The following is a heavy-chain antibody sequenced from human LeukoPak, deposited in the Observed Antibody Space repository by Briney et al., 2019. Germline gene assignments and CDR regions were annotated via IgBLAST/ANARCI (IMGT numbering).Heavy chain of an antibody. CDR1: GFTSSSYA. CDR2: ISGSGDST. V-gene: IGHV3-23*01. J-gene: IGHJ4*02. Sequence: GGSLRLSCAASGFTSSSYAMSWVRQAPGKGLEWVSGISGSGDSTYYGDPVKGRFTISRDNSKNTLYLQMNSLRAEDTAVYYCAKRWGSVSGQRYFDNWGQGTLVTVSS. CDR3: AKRWGSVSGQRYFDN. D-gene: IGHD3-16*01.